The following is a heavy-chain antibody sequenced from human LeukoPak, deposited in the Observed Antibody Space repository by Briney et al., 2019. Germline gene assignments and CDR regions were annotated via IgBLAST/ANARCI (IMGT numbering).Heavy chain of an antibody. V-gene: IGHV4-61*09. Sequence: SQTLSLTCSVSGGSTSSGSYYWSWIRQPAGKGLEWIGHIYTSGSSNYNPSLKSRVTTSVDTSKNQSSLRLSSVTAADTAVYYCARTTVAIDASDIWGQGTMVTVSS. CDR1: GGSTSSGSYY. J-gene: IGHJ3*02. CDR3: ARTTVAIDASDI. CDR2: IYTSGSS. D-gene: IGHD6-19*01.